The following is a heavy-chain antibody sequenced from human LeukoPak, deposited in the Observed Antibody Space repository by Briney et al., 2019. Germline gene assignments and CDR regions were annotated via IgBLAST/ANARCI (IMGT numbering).Heavy chain of an antibody. CDR3: VRPGYCSGGSCYWFDP. J-gene: IGHJ5*02. V-gene: IGHV4-38-2*01. CDR2: IYHSGTT. Sequence: PSETLSLTCAVSTYPISSGYYSGWVRQPPGKGLEWFGSIYHSGTTYYNPSLKSRVTISVDTSKNQFSLKLNSVTAADTAVYYCVRPGYCSGGSCYWFDPWGQGTLVTVSS. CDR1: TYPISSGYY. D-gene: IGHD2-15*01.